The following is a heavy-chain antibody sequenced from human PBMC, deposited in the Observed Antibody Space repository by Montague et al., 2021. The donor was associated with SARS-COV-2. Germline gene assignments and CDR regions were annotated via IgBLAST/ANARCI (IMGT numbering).Heavy chain of an antibody. V-gene: IGHV4-59*08. CDR2: IFYSGNT. CDR3: ARHPSYSSGWYDWFDP. D-gene: IGHD6-19*01. J-gene: IGHJ5*02. Sequence: SGTLSLTCTVSGGSISSYYWSWIRQPPGKGLEWIGYIFYSGNTNYNPSLKSRVTISIDTSKNQFSLKLRSVTAADTAVYYCARHPSYSSGWYDWFDPWGQGTLVTVSS. CDR1: GGSISSYY.